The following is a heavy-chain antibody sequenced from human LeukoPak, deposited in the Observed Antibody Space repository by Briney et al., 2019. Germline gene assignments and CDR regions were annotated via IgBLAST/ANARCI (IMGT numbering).Heavy chain of an antibody. D-gene: IGHD6-19*01. CDR1: GFTFSSYA. CDR2: ISYDGSNK. V-gene: IGHV3-30*04. Sequence: GRSLRLSCAASGFTFSSYAMHWVRQAPGKGLEWVAVISYDGSNKYYADSVKGRFTTSRDNFKNTLYLQMNSLRAEDTAVYYCARAKGGIAVAGVWFDPWGQGTLVTVSS. CDR3: ARAKGGIAVAGVWFDP. J-gene: IGHJ5*02.